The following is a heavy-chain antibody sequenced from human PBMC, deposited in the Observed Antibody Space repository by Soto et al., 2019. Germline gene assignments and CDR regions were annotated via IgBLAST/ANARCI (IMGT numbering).Heavy chain of an antibody. CDR2: ISYDGSNT. CDR1: AFAFSTYG. CDR3: ARSTTPHDLSDASDI. V-gene: IGHV3-30*03. J-gene: IGHJ3*02. D-gene: IGHD3-3*01. Sequence: PGGSLRLSCVASAFAFSTYGMSWVRQAPGKGLEWVALISYDGSNTYYAGSVKGRFTISRDNSKNTLSLQLNSLRAEDTGMYYCARSTTPHDLSDASDIWGQGTMVTVSS.